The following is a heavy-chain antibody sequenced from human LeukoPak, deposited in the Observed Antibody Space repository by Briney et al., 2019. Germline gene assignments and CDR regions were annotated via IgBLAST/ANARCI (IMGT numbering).Heavy chain of an antibody. V-gene: IGHV3-21*01. CDR2: ISSSSSYI. J-gene: IGHJ3*02. D-gene: IGHD3-22*01. CDR3: ARDAKSRPYDDSSAYRPDAFDM. Sequence: PGGSLRLSCAASGFTFSSYSMNWVRQAPGKGLEWVSSISSSSSYIYYADSVKGRFTISRDNAKNSLYLQMNSLRAEDTAVYYCARDAKSRPYDDSSAYRPDAFDMWGQGTMVTVSS. CDR1: GFTFSSYS.